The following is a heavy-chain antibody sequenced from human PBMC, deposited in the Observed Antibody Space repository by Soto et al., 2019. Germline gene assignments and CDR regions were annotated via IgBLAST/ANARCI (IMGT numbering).Heavy chain of an antibody. D-gene: IGHD4-17*01. V-gene: IGHV4-39*01. CDR1: GGSISSSNYY. CDR3: ATLPHYGDPKAGF. CDR2: THYSGST. J-gene: IGHJ4*02. Sequence: QLQLQESGPGLVKPSETLSLTCTVSGGSISSSNYYWGWIRQPPGKGLEWIGRTHYSGSTYYNSSLTSRVTISVDTSKNPFSLKVTSVTAADTAVYYCATLPHYGDPKAGFWGQGTLVTVSS.